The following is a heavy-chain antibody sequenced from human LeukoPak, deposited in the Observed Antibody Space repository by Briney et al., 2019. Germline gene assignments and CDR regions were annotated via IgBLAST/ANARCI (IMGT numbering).Heavy chain of an antibody. CDR1: GGSISSRTYY. Sequence: SQTLSLTCTVSGGSISSRTYYWSWIRQHPGKGLEWIGYIYYSGSTHYNPSLKSRVSISVDTSKNHFSLKLSSVTAADTAVYFCARDRRGLDFYDAFDIWGQGTMVTVSS. D-gene: IGHD2/OR15-2a*01. CDR2: IYYSGST. CDR3: ARDRRGLDFYDAFDI. V-gene: IGHV4-31*03. J-gene: IGHJ3*02.